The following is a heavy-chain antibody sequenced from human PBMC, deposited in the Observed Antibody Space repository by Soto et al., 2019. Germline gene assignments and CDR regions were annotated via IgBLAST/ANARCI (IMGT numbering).Heavy chain of an antibody. CDR2: IDPSDSST. J-gene: IGHJ4*02. CDR3: ARQRCIAYDSVGYFDY. Sequence: PGESLTISGPSSGDTFSHHFIPWVRQLPGKGVEWMGRIDPSDSSTKYSPSFEGHVTISCDKSIRTAYLQWNTLKASDTAIYYCARQRCIAYDSVGYFDYWGQGTLVTVSS. CDR1: GDTFSHHF. V-gene: IGHV5-10-1*01. D-gene: IGHD5-12*01.